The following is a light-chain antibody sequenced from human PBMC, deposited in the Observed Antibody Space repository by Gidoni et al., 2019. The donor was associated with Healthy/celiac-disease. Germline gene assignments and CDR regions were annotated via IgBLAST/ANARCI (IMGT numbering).Light chain of an antibody. J-gene: IGKJ4*01. CDR3: QQRSNGPRNT. CDR2: DAS. V-gene: IGKV3-11*01. CDR1: QSVSSY. Sequence: EIVLTQSPATLSLSPGERATLSCRASQSVSSYLAWYQQKPGQAPRLLIYDASNRATGIPARFSGSGSGTDFTLTISSLEPEDFAVYYCQQRSNGPRNTFGGGTKVEIK.